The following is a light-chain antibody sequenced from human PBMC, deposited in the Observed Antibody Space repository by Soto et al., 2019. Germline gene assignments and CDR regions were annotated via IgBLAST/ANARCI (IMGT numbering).Light chain of an antibody. Sequence: DFVVTQSPLSLPVTLGQAASISCRSGQSLVYSDGNTYLSWFQQRPGQSPRRLIYKVSNRDAGVPDRFSGSGSGTDFTLKISRVEAEDVGVYYCMQGTHWPPITFGQGTRLEIK. J-gene: IGKJ5*01. CDR2: KVS. CDR3: MQGTHWPPIT. V-gene: IGKV2-30*01. CDR1: QSLVYSDGNTY.